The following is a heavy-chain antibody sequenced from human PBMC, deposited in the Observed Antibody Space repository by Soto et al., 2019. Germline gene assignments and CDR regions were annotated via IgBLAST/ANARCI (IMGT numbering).Heavy chain of an antibody. CDR1: GGSFSGYY. J-gene: IGHJ4*02. CDR3: ARSRDIMGATNLYY. Sequence: SETLSLTCAVYGGSFSGYYWSWIRQPPGKGLEWIGEINHSGSTNYNPSLKSRVTISVDTSKNQFSLKLSSVTAADTAVYYCARSRDIMGATNLYYWGQGTLVTVSS. CDR2: INHSGST. V-gene: IGHV4-34*01. D-gene: IGHD1-26*01.